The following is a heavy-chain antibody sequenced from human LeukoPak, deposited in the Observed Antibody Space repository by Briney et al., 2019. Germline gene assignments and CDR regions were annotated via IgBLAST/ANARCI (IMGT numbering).Heavy chain of an antibody. V-gene: IGHV4-39*01. J-gene: IGHJ4*02. Sequence: SETLSLTCIVSGDSISRGSYYWGWIRQPPGKGLEWIGNIYYSAITYYNPSLKSRVTISVDTPKNQFSLKLSSVTAADTAIYFCAGTYDSSGTAFDYWGQGTLVTVSS. D-gene: IGHD3-22*01. CDR3: AGTYDSSGTAFDY. CDR1: GDSISRGSYY. CDR2: IYYSAIT.